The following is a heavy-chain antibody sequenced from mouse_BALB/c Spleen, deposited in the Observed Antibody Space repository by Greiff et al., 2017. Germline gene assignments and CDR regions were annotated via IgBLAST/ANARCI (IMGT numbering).Heavy chain of an antibody. CDR3: ARHLIFDY. CDR1: GFAFSSYD. D-gene: IGHD2-4*01. J-gene: IGHJ2*01. CDR2: ISSGGGST. Sequence: EVQLVESGGGLVKPGGSLKLSCAASGFAFSSYDMSWVRQTPGKRLEWVAYISSGGGSTYYPDTVKGRFTIPRDNAKNTLYLQMSSLKSEDTAMYYCARHLIFDYWGQGTTLTVSS. V-gene: IGHV5-12-1*01.